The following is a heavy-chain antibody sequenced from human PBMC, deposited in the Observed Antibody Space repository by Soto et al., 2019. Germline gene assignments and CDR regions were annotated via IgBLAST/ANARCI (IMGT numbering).Heavy chain of an antibody. CDR2: IYYSGSP. Sequence: SETLSLTCSVSGGSISRNYWSWMRQPPGKGLEWIGYIYYSGSPNYNPSLKSRVTISVDTSKNKFSLKLTSVTAADTAVYYCARGSGSYGNFDYWGQGTLVTVSS. J-gene: IGHJ4*02. D-gene: IGHD5-18*01. V-gene: IGHV4-59*12. CDR3: ARGSGSYGNFDY. CDR1: GGSISRNY.